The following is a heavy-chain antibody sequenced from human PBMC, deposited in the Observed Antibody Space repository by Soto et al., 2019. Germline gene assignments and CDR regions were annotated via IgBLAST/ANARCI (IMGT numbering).Heavy chain of an antibody. D-gene: IGHD4-17*01. J-gene: IGHJ5*02. V-gene: IGHV4-30-4*01. CDR1: GGSISSGDYY. Sequence: QVQLQESGPGLVKPSQTLSLTCTVSGGSISSGDYYWSWIRQPPGKGLEWIGYIYYSGSTYYNPSLKSRVTISVDTSKNQFSLKLSSVTAADTAVYYCAREGSDGDYPNNWFDPWGQGTLVTVSS. CDR2: IYYSGST. CDR3: AREGSDGDYPNNWFDP.